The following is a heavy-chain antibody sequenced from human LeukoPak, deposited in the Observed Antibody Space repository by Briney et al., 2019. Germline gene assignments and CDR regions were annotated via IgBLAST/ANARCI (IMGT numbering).Heavy chain of an antibody. CDR1: GGSFSGYY. J-gene: IGHJ5*02. CDR2: INHSGST. D-gene: IGHD3-3*01. CDR3: ARGLYDFWSGYYNNRFDP. V-gene: IGHV4-34*01. Sequence: PSETLSLTCAVYGGSFSGYYWSWIRQPPGKGLEWIGEINHSGSTDYNPSLKSRVTISVDTSKNQFSLKLSSVTAADTAVYYCARGLYDFWSGYYNNRFDPWGQGTLVTVSS.